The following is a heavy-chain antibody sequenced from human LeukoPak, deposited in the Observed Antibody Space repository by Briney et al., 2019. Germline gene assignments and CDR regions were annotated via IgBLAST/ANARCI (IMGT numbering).Heavy chain of an antibody. D-gene: IGHD2-21*02. Sequence: ASVKVSCKASGYTFTSYGISWLRQAPGQGLEWMGWISAYNGNTNYAQKLQGRVTMTTDTSTSTAYMELRSLRSDDTAVYYCARGYCGGDCYPFDYYYYYGMDVWGQGTTVTVSS. V-gene: IGHV1-18*01. CDR1: GYTFTSYG. CDR3: ARGYCGGDCYPFDYYYYYGMDV. J-gene: IGHJ6*02. CDR2: ISAYNGNT.